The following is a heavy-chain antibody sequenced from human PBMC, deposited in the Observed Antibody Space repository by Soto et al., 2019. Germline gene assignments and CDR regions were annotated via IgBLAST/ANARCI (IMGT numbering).Heavy chain of an antibody. CDR2: INYSGST. J-gene: IGHJ6*02. V-gene: IGHV4-34*01. CDR1: DGSFSGYY. Sequence: QVQLQQWGAGLLKPSETLSFTCAVYDGSFSGYYWSWLRQTPGKGLEWIGEINYSGSTKYNPSLESRVTISVDTSKNQFSLRLSSVTAADTAVYYCARTGGMDVWSQGATVTVSS. CDR3: ARTGGMDV.